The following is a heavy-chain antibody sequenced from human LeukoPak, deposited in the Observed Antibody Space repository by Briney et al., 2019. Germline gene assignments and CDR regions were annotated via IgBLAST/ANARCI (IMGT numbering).Heavy chain of an antibody. D-gene: IGHD2-2*01. CDR3: ARLLGYCSSTSCYYFDY. J-gene: IGHJ4*02. CDR1: GGSFSGYY. V-gene: IGHV4-34*01. CDR2: INHSGST. Sequence: SETLSLTCAVYGGSFSGYYWSWIRQPPGKGLEWIGEINHSGSTNYNPSLKSRVTISVDTSKNQFSLKLSSVTAADTAVYYCARLLGYCSSTSCYYFDYWGQGTLVTVSS.